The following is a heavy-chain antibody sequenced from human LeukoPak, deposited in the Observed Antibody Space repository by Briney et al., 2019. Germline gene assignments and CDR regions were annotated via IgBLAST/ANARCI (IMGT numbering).Heavy chain of an antibody. D-gene: IGHD2/OR15-2a*01. CDR1: GLTFSSSD. V-gene: IGHV3-64D*06. J-gene: IGHJ4*02. CDR3: VKVGISTYDH. Sequence: GGSLRLSCSVSGLTFSSSDMHWVRQAPGKALEYVSAITFHGRDTYYADSVNGRFTISRDNSKDTLYLQTSNLRPEDTAIYYCVKVGISTYDHWGQGTLVTVSS. CDR2: ITFHGRDT.